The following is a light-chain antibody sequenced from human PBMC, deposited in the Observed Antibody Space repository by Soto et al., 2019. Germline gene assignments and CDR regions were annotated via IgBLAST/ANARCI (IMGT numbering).Light chain of an antibody. CDR3: QQHGSSPPIT. V-gene: IGKV3-20*01. J-gene: IGKJ1*01. CDR2: GAS. CDR1: QSVSSSY. Sequence: EIVLTQAPGTLSLSPGERATLCCRASQSVSSSYLAWYQQKPGQAPRLLIYGASSRATGIPDRFSGSGSGTDFTLTISRLEPEDFAVYYCQQHGSSPPITFGQGTKVDIK.